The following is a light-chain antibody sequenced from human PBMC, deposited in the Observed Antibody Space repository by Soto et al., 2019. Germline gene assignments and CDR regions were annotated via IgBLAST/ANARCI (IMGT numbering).Light chain of an antibody. CDR3: QQSYSTPIT. CDR2: TAS. J-gene: IGKJ5*01. Sequence: HLTQSPSSLSASVGDRVTITCRARQSISTYLNWYQQKPGKAPNLLIYTASTLQGGVPSRFSGSGSGTDFTLTISSLQPEDFATYYCQQSYSTPITFGQGTRLDIK. CDR1: QSISTY. V-gene: IGKV1-39*01.